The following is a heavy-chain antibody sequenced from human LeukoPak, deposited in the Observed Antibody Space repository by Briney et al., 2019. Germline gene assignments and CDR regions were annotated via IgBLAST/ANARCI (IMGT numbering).Heavy chain of an antibody. Sequence: SVKVSCKASGYTFTSYGISWVRQAPGQGLEWMGGIIPIFGTANYAQKFQGRVTITADESTSTAYMELSSLRSEDTAVYYCAREAPGLNYYDSSFDYWGQGTLVTVSS. CDR3: AREAPGLNYYDSSFDY. V-gene: IGHV1-69*13. J-gene: IGHJ4*02. CDR1: GYTFTSYG. CDR2: IIPIFGTA. D-gene: IGHD3-22*01.